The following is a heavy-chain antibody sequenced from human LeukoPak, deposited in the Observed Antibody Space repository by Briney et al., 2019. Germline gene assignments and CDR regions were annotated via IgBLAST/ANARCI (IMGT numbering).Heavy chain of an antibody. CDR3: ARGQSTHYYYYYYMDV. CDR2: IYHSGST. V-gene: IGHV4-38-2*02. CDR1: GYSISSGYY. J-gene: IGHJ6*03. Sequence: SETLSLTCTVSGYSISSGYYWGWIRQPPGKGLEWIGSIYHSGSTYYNPSLKSRVTISVDTSKNQFSLKLSSVTAADTAVYYCARGQSTHYYYYYYMDVWGKGTTVTVSS.